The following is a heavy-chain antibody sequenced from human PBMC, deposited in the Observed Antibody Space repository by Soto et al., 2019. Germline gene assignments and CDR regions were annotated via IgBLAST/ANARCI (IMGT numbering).Heavy chain of an antibody. J-gene: IGHJ6*02. Sequence: PSETLSLTCAVSGGSISSSNWWSWVRQPPGKGLEWIGEIYHSGSTNYNPSLKSRVTISVDKSKNQFSLKLSSVTAADTAVYYCARDVAYYGSGSSYYYYGMDVWGQGTTVTVSS. CDR1: GGSISSSNW. D-gene: IGHD3-10*01. CDR3: ARDVAYYGSGSSYYYYGMDV. V-gene: IGHV4-4*02. CDR2: IYHSGST.